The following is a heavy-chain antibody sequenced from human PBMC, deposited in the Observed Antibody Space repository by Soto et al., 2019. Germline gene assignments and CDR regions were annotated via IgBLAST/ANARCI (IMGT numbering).Heavy chain of an antibody. V-gene: IGHV1-18*01. CDR3: ARMRYSGYHMRFYCGMDV. CDR1: GYTFHNFG. J-gene: IGHJ6*02. Sequence: QVHFEQSGIEVKKPGASVKVTCKASGYTFHNFGISWVRQAPGHGLEWMGWISTYNENTNYAQNFQGRVTMTTDTATSTASMEPRSLRPVDTAVHYCARMRYSGYHMRFYCGMDVWGQGTTVSVSS. CDR2: ISTYNENT. D-gene: IGHD1-26*01.